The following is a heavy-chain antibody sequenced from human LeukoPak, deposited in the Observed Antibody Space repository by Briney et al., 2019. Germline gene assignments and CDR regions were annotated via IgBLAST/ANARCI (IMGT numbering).Heavy chain of an antibody. CDR2: IKQDGNEK. V-gene: IGHV3-7*01. CDR1: GFTFSRYW. D-gene: IGHD5-12*01. CDR3: ARGGYSGYAFDN. Sequence: GGSLRLSCAASGFTFSRYWMSWVRQAPGKGLEWVAIIKQDGNEKYYVDSVRGRFTISRDNAKNSLYLQMNSLRVEDTAVYYCARGGYSGYAFDNWGRGTLVTVSS. J-gene: IGHJ4*02.